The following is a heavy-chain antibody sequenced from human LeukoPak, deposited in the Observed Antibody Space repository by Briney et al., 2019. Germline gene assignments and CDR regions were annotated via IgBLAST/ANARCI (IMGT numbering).Heavy chain of an antibody. CDR2: INHSGST. Sequence: SETLSLTCAVYGGSFSGYYWSWIRQPPGKGLEWIGEINHSGSTNYNPSLKSRVTISVDTSKNQFSLQLNSVTPEDTAVYYCAREMWDYDAFDIWGQGTMVTVSS. V-gene: IGHV4-34*01. CDR3: AREMWDYDAFDI. D-gene: IGHD1-26*01. J-gene: IGHJ3*02. CDR1: GGSFSGYY.